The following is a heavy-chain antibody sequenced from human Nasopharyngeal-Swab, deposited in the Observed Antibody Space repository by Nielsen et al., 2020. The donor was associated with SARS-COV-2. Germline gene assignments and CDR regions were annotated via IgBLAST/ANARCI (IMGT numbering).Heavy chain of an antibody. J-gene: IGHJ4*02. Sequence: WVRQAPGQGLEWMGWISAYNGNTNYAQKFQGRVTITADESTSTAYMELSSLRSEDTAVYYCARAYDFWSGYYTAFDYWGQGTLVTVSS. CDR2: ISAYNGNT. V-gene: IGHV1-18*01. CDR3: ARAYDFWSGYYTAFDY. D-gene: IGHD3-3*01.